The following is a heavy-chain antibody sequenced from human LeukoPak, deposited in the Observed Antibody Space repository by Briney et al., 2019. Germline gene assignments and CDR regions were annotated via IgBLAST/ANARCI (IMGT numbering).Heavy chain of an antibody. Sequence: SETLSLTCTVSGGSINFYYWSWIRQPPGKGLEWIGYIYDSGINNYTPSLKSRVTISVDTSKNQFSLKLSSVTAADTAVYYCARENTVVRGAFDAFDIWGQGTMVTVSS. D-gene: IGHD3-10*01. V-gene: IGHV4-59*01. CDR3: ARENTVVRGAFDAFDI. CDR2: IYDSGIN. CDR1: GGSINFYY. J-gene: IGHJ3*02.